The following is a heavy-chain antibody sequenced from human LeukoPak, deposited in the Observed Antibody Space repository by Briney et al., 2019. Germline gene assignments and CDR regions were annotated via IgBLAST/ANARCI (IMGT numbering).Heavy chain of an antibody. D-gene: IGHD2-2*01. CDR3: ARDFGCSSTSCYGRFDY. CDR2: IIPIFGTA. CDR1: GGTFSSYA. J-gene: IGHJ4*02. Sequence: ASVKVSCKASGGTFSSYAISWVRQAPGEGLEWMGGIIPIFGTANYAQKFQGRVTITTDESTSTAYMELSSLRSEDTAVYYCARDFGCSSTSCYGRFDYWGQGTLVTVSS. V-gene: IGHV1-69*05.